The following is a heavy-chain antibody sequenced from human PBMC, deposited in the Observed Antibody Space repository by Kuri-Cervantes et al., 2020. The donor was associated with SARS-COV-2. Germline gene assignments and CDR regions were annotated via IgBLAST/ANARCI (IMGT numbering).Heavy chain of an antibody. V-gene: IGHV4-59*01. Sequence: SEPLSLTCPVSGGSISRYYWSWIRQPPGKGLEWIGYIYYRGSTNYNPSLKSRVTISVDTSRNQFSLKLSSVTAADTAVYYCARSRTMLYHDAFAIWGQGTMVTVSS. CDR1: GGSISRYY. D-gene: IGHD4/OR15-4a*01. CDR3: ARSRTMLYHDAFAI. J-gene: IGHJ3*02. CDR2: IYYRGST.